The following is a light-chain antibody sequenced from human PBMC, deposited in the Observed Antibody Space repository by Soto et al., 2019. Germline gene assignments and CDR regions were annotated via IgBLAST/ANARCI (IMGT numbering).Light chain of an antibody. Sequence: DMQMTQSPSTLSSFVGDRVTITCRASQSIGVWLAWYQQKPGKAPKLLIYDASNLQTGVPSRFSGSGSGTEFTLTISSLQPDDFATYYCQQYDVDSGTFGQGTKVDIK. V-gene: IGKV1-5*01. CDR1: QSIGVW. J-gene: IGKJ1*01. CDR3: QQYDVDSGT. CDR2: DAS.